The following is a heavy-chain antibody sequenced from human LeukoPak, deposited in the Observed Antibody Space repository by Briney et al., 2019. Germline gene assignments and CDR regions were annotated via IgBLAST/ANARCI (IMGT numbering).Heavy chain of an antibody. CDR2: IYYYGST. CDR1: GGSISSSSYY. J-gene: IGHJ4*02. V-gene: IGHV4-39*07. Sequence: SETLSLTCTVSGGSISSSSYYWVRIRQPPGKGLEWIGSIYYYGSTYYNPSLKSRVTISLDTSKNQFSLNLSSVTAADTAVYYCARDNLRWPHSEYWGQGTLVTVSS. D-gene: IGHD4-23*01. CDR3: ARDNLRWPHSEY.